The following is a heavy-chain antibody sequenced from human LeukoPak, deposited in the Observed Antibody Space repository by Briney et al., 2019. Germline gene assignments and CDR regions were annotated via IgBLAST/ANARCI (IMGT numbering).Heavy chain of an antibody. CDR1: GYTFTSYG. Sequence: GASVRVSCKASGYTFTSYGISWVRQAPGQGLEWMGWISAYNGNTNHAQKLQGRVTMTTDTSTSTAYMELRSLRSDDTAVYYCARTGNSSSGYGYFDYWGQGTLVTVSS. D-gene: IGHD6-6*01. CDR2: ISAYNGNT. J-gene: IGHJ4*02. V-gene: IGHV1-18*01. CDR3: ARTGNSSSGYGYFDY.